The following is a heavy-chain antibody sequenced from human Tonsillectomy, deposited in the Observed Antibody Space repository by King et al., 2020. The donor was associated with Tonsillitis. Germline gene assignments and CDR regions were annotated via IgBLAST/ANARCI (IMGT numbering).Heavy chain of an antibody. Sequence: VQLVESGGGVVQPGRSLRLSCAASGFIFSIYGMHWVRQAPGKGLEWVAVISYVGNNKYYADSVRGRFTISRDNSKNTLYLQMDSLRAEDTAVYYCARGSPTSLAGQGEADIEEYYGDDGGQGTLGTVSA. CDR2: ISYVGNNK. CDR3: ARGSPTSLAGQGEADIEEYYGDD. J-gene: IGHJ4*02. D-gene: IGHD2-2*02. V-gene: IGHV3-33*05. CDR1: GFIFSIYG.